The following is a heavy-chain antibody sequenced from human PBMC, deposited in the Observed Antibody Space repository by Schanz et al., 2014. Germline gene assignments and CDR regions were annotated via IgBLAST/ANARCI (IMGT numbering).Heavy chain of an antibody. Sequence: EVQLVESGGGLVQPGGSLRLSCAASGFTFSTSTMHWVRQAPGKGLEYVSSISSKGDMTFYGNSVKGRFTISRDNSKNTLYLQLGSLSAEHTAVYFCARDNRYYLFDYWGQGALVTVSA. CDR2: ISSKGDMT. CDR3: ARDNRYYLFDY. D-gene: IGHD3-16*02. V-gene: IGHV3-64*01. J-gene: IGHJ4*02. CDR1: GFTFSTST.